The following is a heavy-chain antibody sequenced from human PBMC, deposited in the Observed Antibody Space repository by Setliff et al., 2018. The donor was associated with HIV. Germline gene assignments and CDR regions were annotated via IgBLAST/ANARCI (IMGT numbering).Heavy chain of an antibody. CDR3: ARRDPQYNYGHFDY. J-gene: IGHJ4*02. CDR1: GDSISSISYY. D-gene: IGHD5-18*01. Sequence: PSETLSLTRTVSGDSISSISYYWAWIRQTPGKGLEWIGSISYSGNTYYNPSLKSRVTISVDTSKNQFSLKLTSVTAADTAIFYCARRDPQYNYGHFDYWSQGTLVTVSS. CDR2: ISYSGNT. V-gene: IGHV4-39*01.